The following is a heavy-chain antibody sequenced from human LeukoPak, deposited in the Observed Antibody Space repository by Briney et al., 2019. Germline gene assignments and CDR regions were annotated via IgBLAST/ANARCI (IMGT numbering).Heavy chain of an antibody. Sequence: PGGSLRLSCAASGFSFDDYAMHWVRQAPGKGLEWVSGISWNSGSIGYADSVRGRFTVSRDNAKKSLYLQMNSLRTEDTALYYCAKDVYYYGAGSYPPYYYGMGVWGHGTTVTVSS. CDR3: AKDVYYYGAGSYPPYYYGMGV. CDR1: GFSFDDYA. J-gene: IGHJ6*02. V-gene: IGHV3-9*01. D-gene: IGHD3-10*01. CDR2: ISWNSGSI.